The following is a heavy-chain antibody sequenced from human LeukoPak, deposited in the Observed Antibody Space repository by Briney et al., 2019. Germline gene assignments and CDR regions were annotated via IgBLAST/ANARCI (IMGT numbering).Heavy chain of an antibody. D-gene: IGHD2-2*01. CDR1: GYTFTDYY. J-gene: IGHJ4*02. CDR2: INLNSGGT. Sequence: GASVKVSCKASGYTFTDYYIHWVRQAPGQGLEWMGWINLNSGGTYYAQNFQGRVTMTRDTSISTAYMELSRLRSDDTAEYYCARGDCSGTSCYLLDYWGLGTLVTVSS. V-gene: IGHV1-2*02. CDR3: ARGDCSGTSCYLLDY.